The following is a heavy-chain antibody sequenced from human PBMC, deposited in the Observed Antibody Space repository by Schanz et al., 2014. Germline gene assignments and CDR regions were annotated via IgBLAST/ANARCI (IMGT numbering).Heavy chain of an antibody. Sequence: QVQLAESGGGVVQPGRSLRLSCAASGFAFNNHAIPWVRQGQGNGLQWVAVISSDGSKKLYADSVKARFTISRDNSKNTVSLQMDSLRPEDTAVYFCAKDLHSNSGNYYSYYFDSWGPGALXTVSS. J-gene: IGHJ4*02. CDR2: ISSDGSKK. D-gene: IGHD3-10*01. CDR3: AKDLHSNSGNYYSYYFDS. V-gene: IGHV3-30*18. CDR1: GFAFNNHA.